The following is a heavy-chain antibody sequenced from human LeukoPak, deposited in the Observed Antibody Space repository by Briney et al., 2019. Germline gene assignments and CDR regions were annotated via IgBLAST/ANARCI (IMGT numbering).Heavy chain of an antibody. V-gene: IGHV3-23*01. CDR3: AKAHPTEGYSSGWCRSMIDY. J-gene: IGHJ4*02. Sequence: PGGSLRLSCAASGFTFSSYAMSWVRQAPGKGLEWVSAISGSGGSTYYADSVKGRFTISRDNSKNTLYLQMNSLRAEDTAVYYCAKAHPTEGYSSGWCRSMIDYWGQGTLVTVSS. D-gene: IGHD6-19*01. CDR1: GFTFSSYA. CDR2: ISGSGGST.